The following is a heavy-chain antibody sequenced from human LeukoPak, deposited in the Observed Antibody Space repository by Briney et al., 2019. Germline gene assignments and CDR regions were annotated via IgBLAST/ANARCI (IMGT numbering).Heavy chain of an antibody. CDR3: VTANVY. CDR1: GYSFTSYY. D-gene: IGHD2-8*01. CDR2: IYPGGSGT. Sequence: ESLKISCKASGYSFTSYYIGWVRQMPGKGLEWMGFIYPGGSGTTYNPSFQGRVTITADKSISTAYLELSSRSASDTAVCYCVTANVYWGEGALVAVSS. V-gene: IGHV5-51*01. J-gene: IGHJ4*02.